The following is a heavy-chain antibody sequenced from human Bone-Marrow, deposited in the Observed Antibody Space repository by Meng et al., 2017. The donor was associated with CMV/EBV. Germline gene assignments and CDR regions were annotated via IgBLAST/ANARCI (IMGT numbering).Heavy chain of an antibody. D-gene: IGHD6-6*01. V-gene: IGHV1-2*02. CDR1: GYTFTGYY. CDR3: ATSSAAVNWFDP. J-gene: IGHJ5*02. CDR2: INPNSGGT. Sequence: ASVKVSCKASGYTFTGYYMHWVRQAPGQGLEWMGWINPNSGGTNYAQKFQGRVTMTRDTSISTAYMEMSRLRSDDTAVYYCATSSAAVNWFDPWGQGTLVTVSS.